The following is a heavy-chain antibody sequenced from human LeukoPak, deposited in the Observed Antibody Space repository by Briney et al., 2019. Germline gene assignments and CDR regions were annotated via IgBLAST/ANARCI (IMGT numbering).Heavy chain of an antibody. J-gene: IGHJ4*02. D-gene: IGHD6-19*01. Sequence: PGGSLRLSCAASGFIFSDHYMDWVRQAPGKGLEWVGRSRNKRNGYTTEYAASVKGRFTVSRDESANSLYLQMSSLTTEDTAVYYCARDNSGWLVNFDYWGQGTLVTVSS. CDR2: SRNKRNGYTT. CDR3: ARDNSGWLVNFDY. V-gene: IGHV3-72*01. CDR1: GFIFSDHY.